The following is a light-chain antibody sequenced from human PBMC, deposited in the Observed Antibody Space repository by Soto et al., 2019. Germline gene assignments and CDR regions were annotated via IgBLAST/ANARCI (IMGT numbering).Light chain of an antibody. V-gene: IGKV3-11*01. Sequence: EIVLTQSPATLSLSPGERATLSCRASQSVSSYLAWYQQKPGQAPRLLIYDSSNRATGIPARFSGSGSGTDFTLTIRSQESEDFAVYYCQQRSNWPPGLTFGGGTKVEIK. CDR2: DSS. J-gene: IGKJ4*01. CDR1: QSVSSY. CDR3: QQRSNWPPGLT.